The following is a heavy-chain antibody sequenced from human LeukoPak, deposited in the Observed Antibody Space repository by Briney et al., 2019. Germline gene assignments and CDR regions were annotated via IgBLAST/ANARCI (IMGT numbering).Heavy chain of an antibody. V-gene: IGHV3-48*02. J-gene: IGHJ4*02. CDR2: ISSSSRAI. D-gene: IGHD6-19*01. CDR3: ARGQRWQVPHYFDY. CDR1: GFTFTSSS. Sequence: SRGSLRLSCAASGFTFTSSSMNWVRQAPGKGLEWVSYISSSSRAIYYTDSVKGRFTVSRDNAKNSLYLQMNSLRDEDTAVYYCARGQRWQVPHYFDYWGQGALVTVAS.